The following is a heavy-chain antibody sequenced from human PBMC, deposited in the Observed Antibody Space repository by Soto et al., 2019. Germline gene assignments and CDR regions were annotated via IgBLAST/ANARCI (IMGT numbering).Heavy chain of an antibody. CDR1: GGSISSGGYY. CDR3: ARSDYYDDAFDI. V-gene: IGHV4-61*08. CDR2: IYYSGST. J-gene: IGHJ3*02. Sequence: PSETLSLTCAVSGGSISSGGYYWSWIRQPPGKGLEWIGYIYYSGSTYYNPSLKSRVTISVDTSKNQFSLKLSSVTAADTAVYYCARSDYYDDAFDIWGQGTMVTVS. D-gene: IGHD3-22*01.